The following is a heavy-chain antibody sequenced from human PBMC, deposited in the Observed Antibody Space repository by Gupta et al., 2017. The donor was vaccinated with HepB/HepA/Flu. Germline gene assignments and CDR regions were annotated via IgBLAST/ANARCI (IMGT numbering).Heavy chain of an antibody. J-gene: IGHJ3*01. D-gene: IGHD3-22*01. CDR1: GYTFTASY. V-gene: IGHV1-2*02. Sequence: QVQLVQSGAEVKKPGASVNVSCKASGYTFTASYIHWVRQAPGQALEWMGWLNPNSGNTLFAQRFQGRVTMTWDTSISTAYMALNSLRSDDTAVYYCARGDYNDLSAFDVGGQGTLFIVSS. CDR3: ARGDYNDLSAFDV. CDR2: LNPNSGNT.